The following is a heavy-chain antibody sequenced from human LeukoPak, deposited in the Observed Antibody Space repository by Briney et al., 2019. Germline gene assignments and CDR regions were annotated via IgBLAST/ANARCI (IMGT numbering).Heavy chain of an antibody. V-gene: IGHV3-53*01. CDR2: IYSGGST. D-gene: IGHD3-10*01. J-gene: IGHJ4*02. CDR1: GFTVSSNY. CDR3: ARASGDSDYFDY. Sequence: PGGSLRLSRAASGFTVSSNYMSWVRQAPGKGLEWVSVIYSGGSTYYADSVKGRFTISRDNSKNTLYLQMNSLRAEDTAVYYCARASGDSDYFDYWGQGTLVTVSS.